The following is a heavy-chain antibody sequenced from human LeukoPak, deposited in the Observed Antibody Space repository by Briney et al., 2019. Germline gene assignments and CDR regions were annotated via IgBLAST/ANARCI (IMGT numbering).Heavy chain of an antibody. J-gene: IGHJ4*02. Sequence: GGSLRLSCAASGFTFSSYWMSWVRQAPGKGLEWVGFIRSKAYGGTTEYAASVKGRFTISRDDSKSIAYLQMNSLKTEDTAVYYCTRDHRYSSSWYFDYWGQGTLVTVSS. D-gene: IGHD6-13*01. CDR2: IRSKAYGGTT. CDR3: TRDHRYSSSWYFDY. CDR1: GFTFSSYW. V-gene: IGHV3-49*04.